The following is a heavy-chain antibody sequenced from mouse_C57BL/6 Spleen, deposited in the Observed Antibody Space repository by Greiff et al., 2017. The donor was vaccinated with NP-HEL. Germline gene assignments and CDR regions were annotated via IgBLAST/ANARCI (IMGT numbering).Heavy chain of an antibody. Sequence: QVQLQQPGAELVMPGASVKLSCKASGYTFTSYWMHWVKQRPGQGLEWIGEIDPSDSYTNYNQKFKGKSTLTVDKSSSTAYMQLSSLTSEDSAVYYCARGGSNYEGYAMDYWGQGTSVTVSS. CDR3: ARGGSNYEGYAMDY. D-gene: IGHD2-5*01. CDR2: IDPSDSYT. V-gene: IGHV1-69*01. J-gene: IGHJ4*01. CDR1: GYTFTSYW.